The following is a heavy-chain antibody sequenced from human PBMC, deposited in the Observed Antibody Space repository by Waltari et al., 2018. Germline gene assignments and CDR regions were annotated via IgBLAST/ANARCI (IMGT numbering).Heavy chain of an antibody. J-gene: IGHJ2*01. CDR3: ARHVRFIAARRGLTYYFDL. V-gene: IGHV4-39*01. CDR2: IYYRGRP. Sequence: QLQLQESGPGLVKPSETLSLTCTVSGGSISSSSYYWGWISQPPGKGLEWIGSIYYRGRPYHTPSLKSRFTISVEPSQNQFSLKLSSVTAADPAVDYFARHVRFIAARRGLTYYFDLWGRGTLVTVSS. D-gene: IGHD6-6*01. CDR1: GGSISSSSYY.